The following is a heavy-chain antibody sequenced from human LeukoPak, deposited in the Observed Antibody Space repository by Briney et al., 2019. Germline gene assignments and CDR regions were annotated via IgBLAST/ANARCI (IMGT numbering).Heavy chain of an antibody. V-gene: IGHV1-69*13. CDR3: ATLTQPYYYDSSGSNWFDP. Sequence: SVKVSCKASGGTFGSYAISWVRQAPGQGLEWMGGIIPIFGTANYAQKFQGRVTITADESTSTAYMELSSLRSEDTAVYYCATLTQPYYYDSSGSNWFDPWGQGTLVTVSS. CDR1: GGTFGSYA. D-gene: IGHD3-22*01. CDR2: IIPIFGTA. J-gene: IGHJ5*02.